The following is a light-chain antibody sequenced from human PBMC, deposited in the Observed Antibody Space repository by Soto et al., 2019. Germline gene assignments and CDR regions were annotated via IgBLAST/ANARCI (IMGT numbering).Light chain of an antibody. V-gene: IGKV1-39*01. CDR2: AAS. Sequence: DIQMTQSPSSLSPSVGDRVTITCRASQSISGYLSWYYQRPGKAPKLLISAASTLQSGVPSRFSGSGSGTDFTLTISSLQPEDSATYYCRQSYTVPYTFGQGTKLDVK. J-gene: IGKJ2*01. CDR3: RQSYTVPYT. CDR1: QSISGY.